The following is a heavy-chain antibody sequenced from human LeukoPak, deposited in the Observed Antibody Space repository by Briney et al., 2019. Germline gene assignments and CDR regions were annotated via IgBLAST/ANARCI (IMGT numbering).Heavy chain of an antibody. CDR3: ARDNDSRDPPHFDY. CDR2: IIPIFGTA. CDR1: GGTFSSYA. Sequence: GASVKVSCKASGGTFSSYAISWVRQAPGQGLEWMGGIIPIFGTANYAQKFRGRVTTADKSTRTAYMELSSLRSEDTAVYYCARDNDSRDPPHFDYWGQGILVTVSS. D-gene: IGHD3-16*01. J-gene: IGHJ4*02. V-gene: IGHV1-69*06.